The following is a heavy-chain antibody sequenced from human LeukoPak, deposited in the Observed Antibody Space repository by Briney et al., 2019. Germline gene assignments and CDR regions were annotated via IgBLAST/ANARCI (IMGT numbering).Heavy chain of an antibody. CDR3: ARDIVVVTAALFY. V-gene: IGHV3-11*04. J-gene: IGHJ4*02. CDR1: GFTFSDYY. CDR2: ISSSGSTI. Sequence: KAGGSLRLSCAASGFTFSDYYMSWIRQAPGKGLEWVSYISSSGSTIYYADSVKGRFTISRDNAKNSLYLQMNSLRAEDTAVYYCARDIVVVTAALFYWGQGRLVGVSS. D-gene: IGHD2-21*02.